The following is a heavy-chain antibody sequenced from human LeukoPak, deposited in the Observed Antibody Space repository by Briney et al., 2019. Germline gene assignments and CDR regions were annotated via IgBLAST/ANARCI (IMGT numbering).Heavy chain of an antibody. CDR1: GFTFSSYE. J-gene: IGHJ1*01. CDR2: ISSSGSTI. CDR3: AREEYYYDSSGTVQH. V-gene: IGHV3-48*03. D-gene: IGHD3-22*01. Sequence: GGSLRLSCAASGFTFSSYEMNWVRQAPGKGLEWVSYISSSGSTIYYADSVKGRFTISRDNAKNSLYLQMNSLRAEDTAVYYCAREEYYYDSSGTVQHWGQGTLVTVSS.